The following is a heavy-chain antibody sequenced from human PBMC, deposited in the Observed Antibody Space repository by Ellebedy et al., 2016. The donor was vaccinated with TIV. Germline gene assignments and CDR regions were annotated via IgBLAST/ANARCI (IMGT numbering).Heavy chain of an antibody. CDR1: GFTFSSHG. CDR2: ISYDGSKI. CDR3: AKDISAGNGCVNYFDF. J-gene: IGHJ4*02. D-gene: IGHD6-13*01. V-gene: IGHV3-30*18. Sequence: GGSLRLSXAASGFTFSSHGIHWVRQAPGKGLEWVAVISYDGSKIYYADSVRGRFTISRDNSKNTLYLQMNSLTAEDTALYYCAKDISAGNGCVNYFDFWGQGTLVTVSS.